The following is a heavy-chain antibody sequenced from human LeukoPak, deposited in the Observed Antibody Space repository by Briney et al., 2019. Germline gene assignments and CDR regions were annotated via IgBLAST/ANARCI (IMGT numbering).Heavy chain of an antibody. D-gene: IGHD1-26*01. CDR3: ATGSYRSNFDY. J-gene: IGHJ4*02. CDR2: IYYSGST. CDR1: GGSISSYY. Sequence: SETLSLTCTVSGGSISSYYWSWIRQPPGKGLEWIGYIYYSGSTNYNPPLKSRVTISVDTSKNQFSLKLSSVTAADTAVYYYATGSYRSNFDYWGQGTLVTVSS. V-gene: IGHV4-59*01.